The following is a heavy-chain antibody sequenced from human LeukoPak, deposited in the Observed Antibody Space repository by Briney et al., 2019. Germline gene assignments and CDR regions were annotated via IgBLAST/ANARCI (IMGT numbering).Heavy chain of an antibody. CDR3: AKSAAIIAATRLDY. V-gene: IGHV3-30-3*02. CDR2: ISYDGSNK. CDR1: GFTFSSYA. D-gene: IGHD6-13*01. J-gene: IGHJ4*02. Sequence: PGGSLRLSCAASGFTFSSYAMHWVRQAPGKGLEWVAVISYDGSNKYYADSVKGRFTISRDNSKSTLYLQINSLRAEDTAVYYCAKSAAIIAATRLDYWGQGTLVTVSS.